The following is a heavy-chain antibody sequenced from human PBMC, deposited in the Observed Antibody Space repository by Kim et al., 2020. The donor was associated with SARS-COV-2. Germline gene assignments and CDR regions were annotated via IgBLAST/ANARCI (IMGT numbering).Heavy chain of an antibody. D-gene: IGHD3-10*01. J-gene: IGHJ6*02. CDR2: IDPSDSYT. Sequence: GESLKISCQGSGYSFTSYWISWVRQMPGKGLEWMGRIDPSDSYTNYSPSFQGHVTISADKSISTAYLQWSSLKASDTAMYYCARLIYGSGSTKYYYYGMDVWGQGTTVTVSS. V-gene: IGHV5-10-1*01. CDR3: ARLIYGSGSTKYYYYGMDV. CDR1: GYSFTSYW.